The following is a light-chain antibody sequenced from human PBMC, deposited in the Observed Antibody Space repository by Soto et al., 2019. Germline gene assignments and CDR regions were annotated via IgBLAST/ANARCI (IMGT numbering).Light chain of an antibody. CDR1: SSDVGGYNY. Sequence: QSALTQPPSASGSPGQSVTISCTGTSSDVGGYNYVSWYQQHPGKAPKLMIYEVIKRPSGVPDRFSGSKSGNTASLTVSGVQAEDEADYYCSSYAGSNYVVFGGGTKLTVL. CDR2: EVI. CDR3: SSYAGSNYVV. J-gene: IGLJ2*01. V-gene: IGLV2-8*01.